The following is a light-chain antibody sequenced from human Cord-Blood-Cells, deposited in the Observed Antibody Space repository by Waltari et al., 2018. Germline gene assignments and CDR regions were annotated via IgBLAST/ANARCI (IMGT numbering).Light chain of an antibody. J-gene: IGKJ3*01. CDR1: QGISSA. V-gene: IGKV1-13*02. CDR3: QQFNSYPFT. CDR2: DAS. Sequence: AIQLTQSPSSLSASVGDRVTLTCRASQGISSALALYQQKPGKAPKLLIYDASSLESGVPSRFSGSGSGTDFTLTISSLQPEDFATYYCQQFNSYPFTFGPGTKVDIK.